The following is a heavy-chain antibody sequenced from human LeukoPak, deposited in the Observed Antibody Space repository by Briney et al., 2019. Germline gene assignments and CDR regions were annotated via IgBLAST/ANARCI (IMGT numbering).Heavy chain of an antibody. Sequence: GGSLRLSCAASGFTFSSYSMNWVRQAPGKGLEWVSSISSSSTYIYYADSVKGRFTISRDNAKNSLYLQMNSLRAEDTAVYYCAKHSGIVVVPAADFDYWGQGTLVTVSS. CDR2: ISSSSTYI. V-gene: IGHV3-21*04. CDR3: AKHSGIVVVPAADFDY. J-gene: IGHJ4*02. CDR1: GFTFSSYS. D-gene: IGHD2-2*01.